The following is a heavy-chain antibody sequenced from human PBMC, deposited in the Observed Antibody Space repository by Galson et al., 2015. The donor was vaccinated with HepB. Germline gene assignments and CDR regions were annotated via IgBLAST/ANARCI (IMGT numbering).Heavy chain of an antibody. V-gene: IGHV3-64D*06. CDR1: GFTFSSYA. D-gene: IGHD1-1*01. CDR2: ISSNGGST. CDR3: VIQLERKLFNWFDP. J-gene: IGHJ5*02. Sequence: SLRLSCAASGFTFSSYAMHWVRQAPGKGLEYVSAISSNGGSTYYADSVKGRFTISRDNSKNTLYLQMSSLRAEDTAVYYCVIQLERKLFNWFDPWGQGTLVTVSS.